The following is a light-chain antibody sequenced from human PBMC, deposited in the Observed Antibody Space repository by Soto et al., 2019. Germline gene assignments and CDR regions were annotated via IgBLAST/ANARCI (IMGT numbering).Light chain of an antibody. V-gene: IGLV2-14*01. CDR1: SSDVGGYYY. CDR3: NSYTSTNFFV. CDR2: EVS. Sequence: QSGLALPASVSGSPGHPITISSSGTSSDVGGYYYVSWYQQHPGTAPKLLICEVSNRPSGISDRFSGSKSGNTALLTISGLQAEDEADYYCNSYTSTNFFVFGAGTKVTVL. J-gene: IGLJ1*01.